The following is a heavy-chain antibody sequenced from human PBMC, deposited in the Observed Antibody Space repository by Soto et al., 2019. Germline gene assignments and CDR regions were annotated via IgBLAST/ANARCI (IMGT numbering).Heavy chain of an antibody. CDR3: ARQCRGVTCHWFVP. V-gene: IGHV4-59*08. CDR2: IFYTGIT. J-gene: IGHJ5*02. D-gene: IGHD2-15*01. Sequence: SETLSLTCTVSGGSISSSSWNWIRQAPGKRLEWIGCIFYTGITYYNPSLKSRVTISVDTSKNQFSLTLTSVTAADTAVYYCARQCRGVTCHWFVPWGQGTLVTVSS. CDR1: GGSISSSS.